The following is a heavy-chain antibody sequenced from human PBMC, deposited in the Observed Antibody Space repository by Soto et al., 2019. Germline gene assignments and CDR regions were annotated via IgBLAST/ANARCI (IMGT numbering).Heavy chain of an antibody. Sequence: LSLTCAVYGGSFSGYYWSWIRQPPGKGLEWIGEINHSGSTNYNPSLKSRVTISVDTSKNQFSLKLSSVTAADTAVYYCARDTRIAVAGFDYWGQGTLVTVSS. CDR1: GGSFSGYY. D-gene: IGHD6-19*01. CDR3: ARDTRIAVAGFDY. CDR2: INHSGST. J-gene: IGHJ4*02. V-gene: IGHV4-34*01.